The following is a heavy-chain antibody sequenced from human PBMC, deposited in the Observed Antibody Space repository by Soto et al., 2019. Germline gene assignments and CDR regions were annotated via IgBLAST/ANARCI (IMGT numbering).Heavy chain of an antibody. CDR3: ARTNSDYYYYGMDV. V-gene: IGHV4-59*01. J-gene: IGHJ6*02. D-gene: IGHD2-15*01. CDR2: IYYSGST. Sequence: QVQLQESGPGLVKPSETLSLTCTVSGGSISSYYWSWIRQSPGKGLEWIGYIYYSGSTNYNPSLKSRVTISVDTSKNQFSLKLSSVTAADTAVYYCARTNSDYYYYGMDVWGQGTTVTVSS. CDR1: GGSISSYY.